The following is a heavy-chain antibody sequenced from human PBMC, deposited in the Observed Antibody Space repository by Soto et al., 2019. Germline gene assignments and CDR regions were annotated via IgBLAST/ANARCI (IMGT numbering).Heavy chain of an antibody. CDR3: ARLDYYDSSGYYPDY. Sequence: QVQLVESGGGLVQPGGSLRLSCAVSGFTFSDYYMSWIRRTPGKGLEWISYISFGGTTIYYAGSVQGRFTISRDNAKNSLYLQMNSLRAEDTAVYYCARLDYYDSSGYYPDYWGQGTLVTVSS. D-gene: IGHD3-22*01. V-gene: IGHV3-11*01. CDR2: ISFGGTTI. J-gene: IGHJ4*02. CDR1: GFTFSDYY.